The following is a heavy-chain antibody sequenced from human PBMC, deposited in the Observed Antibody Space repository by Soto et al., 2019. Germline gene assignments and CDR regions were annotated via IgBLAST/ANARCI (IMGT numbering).Heavy chain of an antibody. CDR3: ARSVSGNDY. Sequence: PSETLSLTCVVYGGSLSGYYWSWIRQPPGKGLEWIGEINHSGGTNYNPSLKSRVTISADTSKNQFSLKLSSVTAADTAVYYCARSVSGNDYWGQGTLVTFSS. J-gene: IGHJ4*02. CDR2: INHSGGT. CDR1: GGSLSGYY. V-gene: IGHV4-34*01. D-gene: IGHD1-1*01.